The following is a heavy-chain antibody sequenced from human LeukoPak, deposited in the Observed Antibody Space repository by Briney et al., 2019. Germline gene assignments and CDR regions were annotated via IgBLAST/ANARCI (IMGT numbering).Heavy chain of an antibody. CDR1: GGSFSGYY. D-gene: IGHD6-13*01. CDR3: ARGIAAAAPYDY. V-gene: IGHV4-34*01. Sequence: EPSETLSLTCAVYGGSFSGYYWSWIRQPPGKGLEWIGEINHSGSTNYNPSLKSRVTISVDTSKNQFSLKLSSVTAADTAVYYCARGIAAAAPYDYWGQGTLVTVSS. J-gene: IGHJ4*02. CDR2: INHSGST.